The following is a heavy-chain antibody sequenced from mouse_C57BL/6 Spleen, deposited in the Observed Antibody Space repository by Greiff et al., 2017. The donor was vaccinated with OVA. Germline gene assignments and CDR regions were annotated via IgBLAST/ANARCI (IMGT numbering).Heavy chain of an antibody. CDR1: GFNIKDDY. D-gene: IGHD2-3*01. CDR2: IDPENGDT. V-gene: IGHV14-4*01. CDR3: TTKIDGYYLFFAY. J-gene: IGHJ3*01. Sequence: EVQLQQSGAELVRPGASVKLSCTASGFNIKDDYMHWVKQRPEQGLEWIGWIDPENGDTEYASKFQGKATITADTSSNTAYLQLSSLTSEDTAVYYCTTKIDGYYLFFAYWGQGTLVTVSA.